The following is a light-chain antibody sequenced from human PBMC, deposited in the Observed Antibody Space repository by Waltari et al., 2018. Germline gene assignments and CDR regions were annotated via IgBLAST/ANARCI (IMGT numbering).Light chain of an antibody. V-gene: IGKV3-20*01. CDR1: QSVGRS. Sequence: DIVLTQSPGNLSLSPGERATLACRASQSVGRSLAWYQQKPGQAPRLLIYAASRRATGIPDRFRGSESGTDFSLTISRLEPEDFAVYYCQHYVRLPATFGQGTKVEI. J-gene: IGKJ1*01. CDR2: AAS. CDR3: QHYVRLPAT.